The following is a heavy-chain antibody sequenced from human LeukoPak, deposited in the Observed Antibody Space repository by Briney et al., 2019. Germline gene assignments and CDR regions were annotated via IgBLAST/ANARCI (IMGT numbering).Heavy chain of an antibody. Sequence: SETLSLTCAVSGGSINSNKWWSWVRPPPGKGLEWIGEIYHSGSTNSNPSLKSRVTISVDKSKNEFSLKLTSVTAADTAVYYCANGWNYCWYYWGQGTLVTVAS. J-gene: IGHJ4*02. V-gene: IGHV4-4*02. CDR2: IYHSGST. CDR1: GGSINSNKW. D-gene: IGHD1-7*01. CDR3: ANGWNYCWYY.